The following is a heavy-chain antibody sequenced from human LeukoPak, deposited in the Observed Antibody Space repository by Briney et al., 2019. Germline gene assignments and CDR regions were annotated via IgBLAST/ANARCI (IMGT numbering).Heavy chain of an antibody. D-gene: IGHD1-26*01. CDR2: LQNDGGDI. CDR3: ARDSPSSDPIPNA. J-gene: IGHJ4*02. CDR1: GFTFSNYG. V-gene: IGHV3-30*02. Sequence: PGGSLRLSCAASGFTFSNYGMHWVRQAPDKGLEWVAFLQNDGGDIHYADSVEGRFTISRDNSKNTLYLQMNSLRAEDTAVYYCARDSPSSDPIPNAWGQGTLVTVSS.